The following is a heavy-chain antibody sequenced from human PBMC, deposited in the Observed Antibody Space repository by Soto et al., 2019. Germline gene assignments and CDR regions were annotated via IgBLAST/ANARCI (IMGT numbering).Heavy chain of an antibody. D-gene: IGHD3-9*01. CDR3: ARQVHLRYFDWLYSYGMDV. J-gene: IGHJ6*02. CDR2: INHSGST. CDR1: GGSFSGYY. Sequence: SETLSLTCAVYGGSFSGYYWSWIRQPPGKGLEWIGEINHSGSTNYNPSLKSRVTISVDTSKNQLSLKLSSVTAADTAVYYCARQVHLRYFDWLYSYGMDVWGQGTTVTVSS. V-gene: IGHV4-34*01.